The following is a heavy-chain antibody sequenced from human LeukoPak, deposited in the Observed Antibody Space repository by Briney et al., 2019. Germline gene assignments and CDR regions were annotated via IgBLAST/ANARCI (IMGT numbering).Heavy chain of an antibody. D-gene: IGHD3-3*01. CDR3: ARVMRYDFWSGYYRDYYYYMDV. CDR1: GGSISSYY. V-gene: IGHV4-59*01. CDR2: IYYSGST. Sequence: SETLSLTCTVSGGSISSYYWSWIRQPPGKGLEWIGYIYYSGSTDYNPSLKSRVTISVDTSKNQFSLKLSSVTAADTAVYYCARVMRYDFWSGYYRDYYYYMDVWGKGTTVTVSS. J-gene: IGHJ6*03.